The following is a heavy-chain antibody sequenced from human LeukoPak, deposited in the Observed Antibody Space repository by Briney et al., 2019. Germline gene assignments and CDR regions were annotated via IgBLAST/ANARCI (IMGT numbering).Heavy chain of an antibody. D-gene: IGHD3-10*01. CDR1: GYTFTSYY. CDR3: ARGRVLLWFGELFTPQNWFAP. V-gene: IGHV1-8*01. CDR2: MNPNSGNT. Sequence: ASVKVSCKASGYTFTSYYINWVRQATGQGLEWMGWMNPNSGNTGYAQKFQGRATMTRNTSIRTAYMELSSLRSEDTAVYYCARGRVLLWFGELFTPQNWFAPWGQGTLVTVSS. J-gene: IGHJ5*02.